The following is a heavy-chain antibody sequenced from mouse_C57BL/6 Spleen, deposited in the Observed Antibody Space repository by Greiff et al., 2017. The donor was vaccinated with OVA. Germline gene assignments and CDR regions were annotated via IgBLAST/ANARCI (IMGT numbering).Heavy chain of an antibody. CDR2: IYPSDSET. V-gene: IGHV1-61*01. Sequence: QVQLKQPGAELVRPGSSVKLSCKASGYTFTSYWMDWVKQRPGQGLEWIGNIYPSDSETHYNQQFKDKATLTVDKSSSTAYMQLSSLTSEDSAVYYCARWSYEASMDYWGQGTSGTVSS. CDR3: ARWSYEASMDY. D-gene: IGHD2-12*01. J-gene: IGHJ4*01. CDR1: GYTFTSYW.